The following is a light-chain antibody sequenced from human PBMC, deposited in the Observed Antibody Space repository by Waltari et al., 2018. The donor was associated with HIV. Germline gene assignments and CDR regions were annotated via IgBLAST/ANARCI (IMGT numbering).Light chain of an antibody. Sequence: QSALTQPASVSGSPGQSITTSCTGTSSHVGGYNYVSWYQQHPGKAPKLMIYDVSNRPSGVSNRFSVSKSGNTASLTISGLQAEDEADYYCSSYTSSSTPYVFGTGTKVTVL. CDR2: DVS. V-gene: IGLV2-14*03. J-gene: IGLJ1*01. CDR3: SSYTSSSTPYV. CDR1: SSHVGGYNY.